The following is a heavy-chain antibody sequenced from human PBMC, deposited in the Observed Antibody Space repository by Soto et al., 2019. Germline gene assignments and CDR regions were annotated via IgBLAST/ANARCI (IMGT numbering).Heavy chain of an antibody. CDR3: TTEICAPRVMVPTACTSDCDSGLVL. J-gene: IGHJ6*01. D-gene: IGHD2-2*01. CDR1: GFSFSNAW. CDR2: IKSMPDGGTT. Sequence: SGGSLRLSCAASGFSFSNAWMSWVRQAPGKGPEWLGRIKSMPDGGTTYYDAPVKDRFTISRDDSENTLYLQMSSLTTEDTVVYSCTTEICAPRVMVPTACTSDCDSGLVLCGQVIT. V-gene: IGHV3-15*01.